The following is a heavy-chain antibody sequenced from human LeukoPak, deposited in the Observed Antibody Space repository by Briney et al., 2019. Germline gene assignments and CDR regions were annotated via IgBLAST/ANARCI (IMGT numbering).Heavy chain of an antibody. CDR3: ASAPAYESSGYYPWYFDY. Sequence: PGGSLRLSCAASGFTFSTYSMNWVRQAPGKGREWVSYITTTVDTIYYAYSVKGRFTISRDNAKNSLYLQMNSLRAEDTAVYYCASAPAYESSGYYPWYFDYWGQGTLVTVSS. V-gene: IGHV3-48*04. J-gene: IGHJ4*02. CDR1: GFTFSTYS. D-gene: IGHD3-22*01. CDR2: ITTTVDTI.